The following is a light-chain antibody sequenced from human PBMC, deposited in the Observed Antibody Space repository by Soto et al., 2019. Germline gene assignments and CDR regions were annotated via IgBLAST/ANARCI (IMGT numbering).Light chain of an antibody. V-gene: IGLV2-14*01. CDR3: SSYTSSSPVV. CDR2: DVS. CDR1: SSDVGGYNY. J-gene: IGLJ2*01. Sequence: QSVLTQPASVSGSPGQSITISCTGTSSDVGGYNYVSWYQQHPGKAPKLMIYDVSNRPLGVSNRFSGSKSGNTASLTISGLQAEDEADYYCSSYTSSSPVVFGGGTKLTVL.